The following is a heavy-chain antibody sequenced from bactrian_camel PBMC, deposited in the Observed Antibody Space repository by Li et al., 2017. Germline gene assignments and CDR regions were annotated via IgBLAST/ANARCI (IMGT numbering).Heavy chain of an antibody. CDR1: GIRASTYC. D-gene: IGHD1*01. J-gene: IGHJ4*01. Sequence: VQLVESGGGLVQPGGSLRLSCAASGIRASTYCMGWFRQAPGKEREAVAGLYLGGGSPYYGDSVKDRFIISRDGAKNTIYLQMDGLSPEDTAMYLCAAKESYYCNNWRTWTYWGRWGQGTQVTVS. CDR3: AAKESYYCNNWRTWTYWGR. CDR2: LYLGGGSP. V-gene: IGHV3S54*01.